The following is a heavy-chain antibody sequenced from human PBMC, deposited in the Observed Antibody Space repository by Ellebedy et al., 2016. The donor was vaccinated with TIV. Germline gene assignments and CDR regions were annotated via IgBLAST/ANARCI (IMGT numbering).Heavy chain of an antibody. J-gene: IGHJ4*02. CDR3: AQDGGGTTFFRSGVFDS. CDR1: GFTFNKHA. V-gene: IGHV3-23*01. Sequence: GGSLRLSXAASGFTFNKHAMSWVRQAPGKGLEWVAQISRDGGTTYYADSVKGRFTISRDNSKNSLYVNMNNLRAEDSALYYCAQDGGGTTFFRSGVFDSWGQGTLVTVSS. D-gene: IGHD2/OR15-2a*01. CDR2: ISRDGGTT.